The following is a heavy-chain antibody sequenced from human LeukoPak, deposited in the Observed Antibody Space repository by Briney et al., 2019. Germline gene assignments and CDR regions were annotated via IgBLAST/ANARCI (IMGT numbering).Heavy chain of an antibody. J-gene: IGHJ6*03. Sequence: GGSLRLSCAAAKFTFNNYAMSWVRQAPGKGLEWVSGISGGGSGSNTHYADSVKGRFTISRDNAKNTLYLQMNSLRAEDTAVYYCARASSHRRDYYYMDVWGKGTTVTVSS. D-gene: IGHD6-13*01. V-gene: IGHV3-23*01. CDR2: ISGGGSGSNT. CDR1: KFTFNNYA. CDR3: ARASSHRRDYYYMDV.